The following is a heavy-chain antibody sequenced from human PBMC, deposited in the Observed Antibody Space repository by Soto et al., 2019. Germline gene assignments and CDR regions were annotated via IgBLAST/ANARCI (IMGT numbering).Heavy chain of an antibody. D-gene: IGHD3-3*01. Sequence: PSETLSLTCTVSGGSISSYYWSWIRQPPGKGLEWIGYIYYSGSTNYNPSLKSRVTISVDTSKNQFSLKLSSVTAADTAVYYCARAYRPWNYDFWSGYYTGIKVGDYYMDVWGKGTTVTVSS. CDR3: ARAYRPWNYDFWSGYYTGIKVGDYYMDV. CDR2: IYYSGST. V-gene: IGHV4-59*01. J-gene: IGHJ6*03. CDR1: GGSISSYY.